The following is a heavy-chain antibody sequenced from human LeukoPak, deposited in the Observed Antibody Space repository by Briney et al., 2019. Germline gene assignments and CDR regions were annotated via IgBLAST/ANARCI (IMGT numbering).Heavy chain of an antibody. V-gene: IGHV4-59*08. D-gene: IGHD3-16*01. J-gene: IGHJ6*02. CDR1: AGSIGNYY. CDR2: IYYSGST. Sequence: SETLSLTCTVSAGSIGNYYWSWIRQPPGKGLEWIAYIYYSGSTFYNPSLKSRVIISLDTSKNQFSLKLSSVTAADTAVYYCARHLGPHFYYYGMDVWGQGTTVTVSS. CDR3: ARHLGPHFYYYGMDV.